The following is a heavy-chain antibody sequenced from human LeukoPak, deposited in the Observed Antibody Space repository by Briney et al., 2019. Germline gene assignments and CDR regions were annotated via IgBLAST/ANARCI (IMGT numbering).Heavy chain of an antibody. V-gene: IGHV3-53*01. CDR1: GFTFSSYA. CDR3: ARAKIIAVAGAYYYYGMDV. J-gene: IGHJ6*02. D-gene: IGHD6-19*01. Sequence: GGSLRLSCAASGFTFSSYAMSWVRQAPGKGLEWVSVIYSGGSTYYADSVKGRFTISRDNSKNTLYLQMNSLRAEDTAVYYCARAKIIAVAGAYYYYGMDVWGQGTTVTVSS. CDR2: IYSGGST.